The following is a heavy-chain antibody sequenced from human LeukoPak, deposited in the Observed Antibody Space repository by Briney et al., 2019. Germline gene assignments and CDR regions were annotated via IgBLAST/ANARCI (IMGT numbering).Heavy chain of an antibody. Sequence: PSETLSLTCTVSGGSISGSSYYWGWIRQPPGKGLEWIGSIYYSGSTYYNPSLKSRVSISVDTSTNQFSLKLSSVTAADTAVYYCARHGYSSAVYVDHWGQGTLVTVSS. CDR1: GGSISGSSYY. D-gene: IGHD6-25*01. CDR2: IYYSGST. CDR3: ARHGYSSAVYVDH. V-gene: IGHV4-39*01. J-gene: IGHJ5*02.